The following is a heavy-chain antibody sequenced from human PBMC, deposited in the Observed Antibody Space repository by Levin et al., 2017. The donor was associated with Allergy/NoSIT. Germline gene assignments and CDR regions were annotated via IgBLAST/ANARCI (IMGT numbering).Heavy chain of an antibody. Sequence: GESLKISCVASGFTFNSFCMTWVRQAPGKGLEWVAYIRQDGSGEYYVDSVKGRFTISRDNAQNSLYLQMNSLRAEDTAIYYCARSWGSRSRYFDYWGQGTLVTVSS. CDR3: ARSWGSRSRYFDY. V-gene: IGHV3-7*01. D-gene: IGHD7-27*01. CDR2: IRQDGSGE. CDR1: GFTFNSFC. J-gene: IGHJ4*02.